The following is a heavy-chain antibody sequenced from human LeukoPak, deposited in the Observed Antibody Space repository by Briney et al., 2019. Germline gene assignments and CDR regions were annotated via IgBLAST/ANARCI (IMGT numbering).Heavy chain of an antibody. J-gene: IGHJ4*02. V-gene: IGHV1-8*01. CDR1: GYTFTSYD. CDR2: MNPNSGNA. Sequence: ASVKVSCKASGYTFTSYDINWVRQATGQGLEWMGWMNPNSGNAGYAQKFQGRVTMTRNTSISTAYLELSSLRSEDTAVYYCARGFSRMVRGVIGYWGQGTLVTVSS. CDR3: ARGFSRMVRGVIGY. D-gene: IGHD3-10*01.